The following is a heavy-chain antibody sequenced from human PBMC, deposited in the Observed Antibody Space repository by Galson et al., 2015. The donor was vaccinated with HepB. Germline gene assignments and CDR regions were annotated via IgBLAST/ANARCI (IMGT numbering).Heavy chain of an antibody. CDR2: ISHNSLAI. V-gene: IGHV3-48*01. Sequence: SLRLSCAASGFSFNTFSFNWVRQAPGKGLEWVSYISHNSLAIYYADSVRGRFTISRDNAKNSLFLQMDSLRGDDTAVYYCARDLNYYNSASYNHVQHWGQGTLVTVSS. J-gene: IGHJ1*01. CDR3: ARDLNYYNSASYNHVQH. D-gene: IGHD3-22*01. CDR1: GFSFNTFS.